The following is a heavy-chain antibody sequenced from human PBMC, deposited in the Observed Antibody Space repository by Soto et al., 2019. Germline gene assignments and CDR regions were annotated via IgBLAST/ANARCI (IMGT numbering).Heavy chain of an antibody. D-gene: IGHD4-17*01. CDR2: IYYSGST. CDR1: GGSISSYY. V-gene: IGHV4-59*01. Sequence: QVQLQESGPGLVKPSETLSLTCTVSGGSISSYYWSWIRQPPGKGLEWIGYIYYSGSTNYNPSLKSRVTMSVDTSKNQFSLKLSSVTAADTAVYYCARSSTVAKGNAFDIWGQGTMVTVSS. J-gene: IGHJ3*02. CDR3: ARSSTVAKGNAFDI.